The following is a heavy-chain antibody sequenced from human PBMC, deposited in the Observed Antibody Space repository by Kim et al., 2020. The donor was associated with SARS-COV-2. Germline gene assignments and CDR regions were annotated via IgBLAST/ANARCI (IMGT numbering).Heavy chain of an antibody. D-gene: IGHD3-16*01. V-gene: IGHV3-33*06. Sequence: GGSLRLSCAASGFTFSSYGMHWVRQAPGKGLEWVAVIWYDGSNKYYADSVKGRFTIFRDNSKNMLYLQMNSLRAEDTAVYYCAKDRSALSVWGIYSSMDVWSQGTTVTVSS. CDR1: GFTFSSYG. CDR3: AKDRSALSVWGIYSSMDV. CDR2: IWYDGSNK. J-gene: IGHJ6*02.